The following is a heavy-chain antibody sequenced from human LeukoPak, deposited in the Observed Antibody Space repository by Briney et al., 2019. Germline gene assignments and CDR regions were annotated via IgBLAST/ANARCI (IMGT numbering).Heavy chain of an antibody. V-gene: IGHV3-21*01. CDR3: ARSGVYGSGSYYTYKF. Sequence: PGGSLRLSCAASGFTFSSYSMNWVRQAPGKGLEWVSSISSSSSYIYYADSVKGRFTISRDNAKNSLYLQMNSLRAEVTAVYYCARSGVYGSGSYYTYKFWGQGTLVTVSS. J-gene: IGHJ4*02. D-gene: IGHD3-10*01. CDR1: GFTFSSYS. CDR2: ISSSSSYI.